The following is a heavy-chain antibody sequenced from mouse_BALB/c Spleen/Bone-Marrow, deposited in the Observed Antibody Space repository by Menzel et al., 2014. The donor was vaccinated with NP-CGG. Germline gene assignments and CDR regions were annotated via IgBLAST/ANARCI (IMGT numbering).Heavy chain of an antibody. V-gene: IGHV1-67*01. Sequence: VQLQQSGPELVRPGVSVKISCKGSGYTFTDYAMHRVKQSHAKSPEWIGVISTYSGNTNYNQKFKGKATMTVDKSSSTAYMELARLTSEDSAIYYCARSGYGYDWFAYWGQGTLVTVSA. D-gene: IGHD2-2*01. CDR1: GYTFTDYA. CDR2: ISTYSGNT. CDR3: ARSGYGYDWFAY. J-gene: IGHJ3*01.